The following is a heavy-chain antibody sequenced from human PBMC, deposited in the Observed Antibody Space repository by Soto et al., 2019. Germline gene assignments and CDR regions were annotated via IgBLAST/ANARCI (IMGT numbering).Heavy chain of an antibody. CDR1: GGSISSGGYY. Sequence: PSETLSLTCTVSGGSISSGGYYWSWIRQHPGKGLEWIGYIYYSGSTYYNPSLKSRVTISVDTSKNQFSLKLSSVTAADTAVYYCERRTTDYYYYGMDVWGQGTTVTVSS. D-gene: IGHD1-7*01. J-gene: IGHJ6*02. V-gene: IGHV4-31*03. CDR3: ERRTTDYYYYGMDV. CDR2: IYYSGST.